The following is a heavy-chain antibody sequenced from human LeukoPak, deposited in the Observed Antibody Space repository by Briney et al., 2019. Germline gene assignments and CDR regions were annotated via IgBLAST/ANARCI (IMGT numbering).Heavy chain of an antibody. V-gene: IGHV3-30*02. CDR1: GFTFSSYG. CDR3: ARGPPVPRGWYWAY. D-gene: IGHD6-19*01. Sequence: PGGSLRLSCAASGFTFSSYGMHWVRQAPGKGLEWVAFIRYDGSNKYYADSVRGRFTISRDNSKNTLYLQMNSLRAEDTAVYYCARGPPVPRGWYWAYWGQGTLVTVSS. CDR2: IRYDGSNK. J-gene: IGHJ4*02.